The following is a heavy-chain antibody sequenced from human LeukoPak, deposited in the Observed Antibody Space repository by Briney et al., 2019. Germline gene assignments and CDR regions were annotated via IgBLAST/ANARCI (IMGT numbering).Heavy chain of an antibody. J-gene: IGHJ4*02. V-gene: IGHV3-72*01. Sequence: GGSLRLSCAASGFTFSDYYMDWVRQAPGKGLELVGRTRNRANGYTTEYAASVEGRFTISRDNSQNSLFLQMNSLKTEDTAVYYCARAFCYSGGTCYSDYNDYWGQGAPVTVSS. CDR3: ARAFCYSGGTCYSDYNDY. D-gene: IGHD2-15*01. CDR1: GFTFSDYY. CDR2: TRNRANGYTT.